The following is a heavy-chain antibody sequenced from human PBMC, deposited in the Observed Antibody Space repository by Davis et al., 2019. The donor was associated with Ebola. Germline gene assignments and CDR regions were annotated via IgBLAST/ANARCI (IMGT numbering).Heavy chain of an antibody. V-gene: IGHV3-48*03. Sequence: PGGSLRLSCAASEFTFSSYEMNWVRQAPGKGLEWVSYISSSGSTIYYADSVKGRFTISRDNAKNSLYLQMNSLRAEDTAVYYCARVIRDIVLVYGMDVWGQGTTVTVSS. CDR1: EFTFSSYE. CDR2: ISSSGSTI. CDR3: ARVIRDIVLVYGMDV. D-gene: IGHD2-8*02. J-gene: IGHJ6*02.